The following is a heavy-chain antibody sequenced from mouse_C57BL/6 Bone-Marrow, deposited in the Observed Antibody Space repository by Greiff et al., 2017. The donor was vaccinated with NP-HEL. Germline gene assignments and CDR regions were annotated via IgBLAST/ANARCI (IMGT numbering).Heavy chain of an antibody. V-gene: IGHV5-16*01. CDR3: ARGFYYYGSDWYFDV. CDR1: GFNFSDYY. CDR2: INYDGSST. Sequence: EVKLMESEGGLVQPGSSMKLSCTASGFNFSDYYMAWVRQVPEKGLEWVANINYDGSSTYYLDSLKSRFIISRDTAKNTLYVQMSSLKSEDTDTYYCARGFYYYGSDWYFDVWGTGTTVTVSS. D-gene: IGHD1-1*01. J-gene: IGHJ1*03.